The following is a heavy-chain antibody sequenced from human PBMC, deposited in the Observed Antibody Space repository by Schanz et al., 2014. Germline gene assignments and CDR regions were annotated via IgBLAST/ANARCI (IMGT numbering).Heavy chain of an antibody. D-gene: IGHD6-13*01. Sequence: EVQLVESGGGLVQPGGSLRLSCAASGFSVGNKYMNWVRQAPGKGLEWVAAVSSRSDEIKYADSVRGRFTISRDNSRSTMYLQMNSLRAEDTAVYYCAKSQGSSFDSWGQGTLVTVSS. CDR3: AKSQGSSFDS. CDR2: VSSRSDEI. CDR1: GFSVGNKY. J-gene: IGHJ4*02. V-gene: IGHV3-53*01.